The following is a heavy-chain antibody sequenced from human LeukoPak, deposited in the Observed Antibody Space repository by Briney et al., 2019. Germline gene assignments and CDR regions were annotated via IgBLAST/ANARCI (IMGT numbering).Heavy chain of an antibody. J-gene: IGHJ4*02. CDR1: GFTFSSYA. D-gene: IGHD3-22*01. V-gene: IGHV3-23*01. CDR2: ISGSGGST. CDR3: AKDKFRADSSGFDY. Sequence: PGGSLRLSCAASGFTFSSYAMSWVRQAPGKGLEWVSAISGSGGSTYYADSVKGRFTISRDSSKNTLYLQMNSLRAEDTAVYYCAKDKFRADSSGFDYWGQGTLVTVSS.